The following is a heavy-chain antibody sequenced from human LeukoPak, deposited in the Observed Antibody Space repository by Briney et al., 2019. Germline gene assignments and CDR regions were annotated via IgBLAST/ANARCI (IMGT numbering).Heavy chain of an antibody. Sequence: GGSLRLSCAASGFPFSSYWMHWVRQAPGKGLVWVSRINSDGSRTNYADSVKGRFTIPRDNAKNTLYLQMNSLRAEDTAVYYCAGGYGFDYWGQGTLVTVSS. CDR3: AGGYGFDY. J-gene: IGHJ4*02. V-gene: IGHV3-74*01. CDR1: GFPFSSYW. D-gene: IGHD1-1*01. CDR2: INSDGSRT.